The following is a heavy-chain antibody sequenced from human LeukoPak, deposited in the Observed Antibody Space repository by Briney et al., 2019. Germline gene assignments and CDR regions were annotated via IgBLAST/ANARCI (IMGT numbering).Heavy chain of an antibody. J-gene: IGHJ4*02. CDR1: GYTFTGYY. CDR3: ARVPLDYYGSGSYYNGPPFDY. D-gene: IGHD3-10*01. Sequence: ASGKVSCKASGYTFTGYYMHWVRQAPGQGLEWMGWINPNSGGTNYAQKFQGRVTMTRDTSISTAYMELSRLRSDDTAVYYCARVPLDYYGSGSYYNGPPFDYWGQGTLVTVSS. V-gene: IGHV1-2*02. CDR2: INPNSGGT.